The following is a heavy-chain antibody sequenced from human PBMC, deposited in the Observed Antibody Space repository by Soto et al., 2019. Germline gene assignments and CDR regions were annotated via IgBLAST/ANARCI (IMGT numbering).Heavy chain of an antibody. Sequence: EVQLVESGGGLVQPGGSLRLSCASSGFTLSMSAVNWVRQAPGKGLEWVSYISDSGDRTYYADSVKGRFTISRDRSKNTVSLQMHSLRAEDTAVYYCAKDRGIIVKAGDAFYVWGQGTKVTVSS. J-gene: IGHJ3*01. CDR1: GFTLSMSA. D-gene: IGHD3-16*02. V-gene: IGHV3-23*04. CDR2: ISDSGDRT. CDR3: AKDRGIIVKAGDAFYV.